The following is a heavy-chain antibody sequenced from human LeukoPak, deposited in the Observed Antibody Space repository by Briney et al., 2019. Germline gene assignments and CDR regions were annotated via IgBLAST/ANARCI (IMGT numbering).Heavy chain of an antibody. D-gene: IGHD1-26*01. V-gene: IGHV4-39*01. CDR2: IYYSGST. CDR1: GGSISSSSYY. J-gene: IGHJ4*02. Sequence: SETLSLTCTVSGGSISSSSYYWGWIRQPPGKGLEWIGSIYYSGSTYYNPSLKSRVTISVDTSKNQFSLKLSSVTAADTAVYYCARRSSGSQGCFDYWGQGTLVTVSS. CDR3: ARRSSGSQGCFDY.